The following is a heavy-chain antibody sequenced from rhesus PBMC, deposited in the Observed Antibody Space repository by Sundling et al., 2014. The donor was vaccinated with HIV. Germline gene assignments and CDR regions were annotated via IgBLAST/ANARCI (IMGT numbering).Heavy chain of an antibody. J-gene: IGHJ3*01. Sequence: QVQLQESGPGLVKPSETLSLTCAVSGGSLSASYWNWIRQPPGKGLEWIGYIGGSSGNTYYKPSVKSRVTISRDTSKNQFSLRMISVTAADTAMYYCASEVTANEALDFWGQGLRVTVSS. D-gene: IGHD4-17*01. CDR1: GGSLSASY. CDR3: ASEVTANEALDF. CDR2: IGGSSGNT. V-gene: IGHV4-165*01.